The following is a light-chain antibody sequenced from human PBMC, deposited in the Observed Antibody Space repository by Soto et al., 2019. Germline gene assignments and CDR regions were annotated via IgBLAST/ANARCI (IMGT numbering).Light chain of an antibody. Sequence: DIQMTQSPSSVSASAGDRVTITCRASQGISTNLAWYQQKPGKAPKLLIYAASSLQSGVPPRFSGSGSGTEFTLTISSLQSEDFAVYYCQQYNNWPPITFGQGTRLE. J-gene: IGKJ5*01. CDR3: QQYNNWPPIT. CDR1: QGISTN. V-gene: IGKV1-12*01. CDR2: AAS.